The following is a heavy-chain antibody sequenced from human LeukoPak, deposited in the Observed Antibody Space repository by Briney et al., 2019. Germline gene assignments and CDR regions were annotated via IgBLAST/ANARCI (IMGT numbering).Heavy chain of an antibody. CDR2: IYYSGST. V-gene: IGHV4-39*01. CDR1: GASISSDSYY. D-gene: IGHD2-21*02. J-gene: IGHJ1*01. Sequence: SETLSLTCTVSGASISSDSYYWGWIRQPPGKGLEWIGSIYYSGSTYYNPSLKSPVTISVDTSKNQFSVKLSSVTAADTAVYYCARQLAYCGGDCYPEYFQHWGRGTLVTVSS. CDR3: ARQLAYCGGDCYPEYFQH.